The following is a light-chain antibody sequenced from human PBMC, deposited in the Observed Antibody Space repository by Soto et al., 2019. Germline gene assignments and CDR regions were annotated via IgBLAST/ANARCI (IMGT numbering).Light chain of an antibody. CDR1: QSVSSTY. J-gene: IGKJ2*01. Sequence: EIVLTQSPGTLSLSPGEGATLSCRASQSVSSTYLAWYQQKPGQAPRLLPYGASFMATGIPDRFSGSGSGTDFTLTISRLEPEDFAVYYCQQYGNSRYTFGQGTKLEIK. CDR3: QQYGNSRYT. CDR2: GAS. V-gene: IGKV3-20*01.